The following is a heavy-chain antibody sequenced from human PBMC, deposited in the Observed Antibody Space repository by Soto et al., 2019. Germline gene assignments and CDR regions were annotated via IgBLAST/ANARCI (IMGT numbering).Heavy chain of an antibody. D-gene: IGHD1-26*01. Sequence: PVWSLRLSCAASGFTFSSYDMSWVRQAPGKGLEWVSSITGGGGSTYCADSVRVRFTISRDNSKSTLCLHMNSLRAEDTAVYYCAKRVGVSSVDYWGQGTLVTGSS. CDR3: AKRVGVSSVDY. J-gene: IGHJ4*02. V-gene: IGHV3-23*01. CDR2: ITGGGGST. CDR1: GFTFSSYD.